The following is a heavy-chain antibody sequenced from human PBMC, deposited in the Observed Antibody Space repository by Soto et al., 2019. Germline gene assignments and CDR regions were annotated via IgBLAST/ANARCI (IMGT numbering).Heavy chain of an antibody. D-gene: IGHD3-3*01. CDR1: GFTFGDYA. J-gene: IGHJ6*02. Sequence: PGGSLRLSYTASGFTFGDYAMSWVRQAPGKGLEWVGFIRSKAYGGTTEYAAPVKGRFTISRDDSKSIAYLQMNSLKTEDTAVNYCTRDTPSFWSGSYYYYGMAVWGQGTTVTVSS. CDR2: IRSKAYGGTT. V-gene: IGHV3-49*04. CDR3: TRDTPSFWSGSYYYYGMAV.